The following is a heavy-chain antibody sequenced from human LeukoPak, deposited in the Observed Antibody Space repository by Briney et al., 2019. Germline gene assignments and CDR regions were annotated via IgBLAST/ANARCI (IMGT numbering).Heavy chain of an antibody. CDR3: ARREVRGVRGSYYYYGMDV. CDR2: IYYSGST. CDR1: GGSIRSSSYY. V-gene: IGHV4-39*01. Sequence: SETLSLTCTVSGGSIRSSSYYWGWIRQPPGKGLEWIGSIYYSGSTYYKPSLKSRVTISVDTSKNQFSLKLSSVTAADTAMYYCARREVRGVRGSYYYYGMDVWGQGTTVTVSS. D-gene: IGHD3-10*01. J-gene: IGHJ6*02.